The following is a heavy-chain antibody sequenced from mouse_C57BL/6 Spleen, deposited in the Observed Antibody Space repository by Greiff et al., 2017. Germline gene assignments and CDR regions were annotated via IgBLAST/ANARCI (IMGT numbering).Heavy chain of an antibody. CDR1: GFTFSGYG. J-gene: IGHJ4*01. CDR3: ARQDYDSLYAMDY. CDR2: ISSGGSYT. Sequence: VMLVESGGDLVKPGGSLKLSCAASGFTFSGYGMSWVRQTPDKRLEWVATISSGGSYTYYPDSVKGRFTISRDNAKNTLYLQMSSLKSEDTAMYYCARQDYDSLYAMDYWGQGTSVTVSS. D-gene: IGHD2-4*01. V-gene: IGHV5-6*02.